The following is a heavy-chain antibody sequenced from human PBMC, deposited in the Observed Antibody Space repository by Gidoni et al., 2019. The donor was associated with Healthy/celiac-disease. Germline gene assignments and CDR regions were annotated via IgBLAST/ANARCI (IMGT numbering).Heavy chain of an antibody. J-gene: IGHJ4*02. CDR1: GFTFSNAW. CDR2: IKSKTDGGTT. Sequence: EVQLVESGGGLVKPGGSLRLSCAASGFTFSNAWMSWVRQAPGKGLEWVGRIKSKTDGGTTDYAAPVKGRFTISRDDSKNTLYLQMNSLKTEDTAVYYCTTAVDTETYYFDYWGQGTLVTVSS. CDR3: TTAVDTETYYFDY. D-gene: IGHD5-18*01. V-gene: IGHV3-15*01.